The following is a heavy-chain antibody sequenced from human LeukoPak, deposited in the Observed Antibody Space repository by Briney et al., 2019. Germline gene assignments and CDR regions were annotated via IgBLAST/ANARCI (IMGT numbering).Heavy chain of an antibody. V-gene: IGHV3-30-3*01. CDR3: ARDRGATYYYYAMDV. Sequence: GRSLRLSCAASGFTFSSYPMHWVRQAPGKGLEWVAVISQDGSNKYYADSVKGRFTISRDNSKNTLYVQMNSLRPEDTAVYYCARDRGATYYYYAMDVWGQGTTVTVSS. CDR2: ISQDGSNK. J-gene: IGHJ6*02. CDR1: GFTFSSYP.